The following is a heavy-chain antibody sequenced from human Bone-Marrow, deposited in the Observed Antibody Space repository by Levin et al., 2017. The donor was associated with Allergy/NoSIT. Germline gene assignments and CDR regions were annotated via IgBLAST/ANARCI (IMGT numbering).Heavy chain of an antibody. V-gene: IGHV3-33*01. CDR3: ARESPLLRITMVRGALWGMDV. D-gene: IGHD3-10*01. CDR2: IWYDGSNK. CDR1: GFTFSSYG. Sequence: QAGGSLRLSCAASGFTFSSYGMHWVRQAPGKGLEWVAVIWYDGSNKYYADSVKGRFTISRDNSKNTLYLQMNSLRAEDTAVYYCARESPLLRITMVRGALWGMDVWGQGTTVTVSS. J-gene: IGHJ6*02.